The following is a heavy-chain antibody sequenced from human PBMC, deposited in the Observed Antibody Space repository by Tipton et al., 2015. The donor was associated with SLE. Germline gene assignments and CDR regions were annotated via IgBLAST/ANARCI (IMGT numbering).Heavy chain of an antibody. CDR1: DDSVSSAYY. J-gene: IGHJ5*02. V-gene: IGHV4-38-2*02. CDR3: ARAQRLVRWFDP. Sequence: TLSLTCIVSDDSVSSAYYWAWIRQPPGKGLQWIACIYRTGTTYVNPSLKSRVSMSMDTSNNRFSLTMTSLNVADTAVYYCARAQRLVRWFDPWCQGTLVTVSS. CDR2: IYRTGTT. D-gene: IGHD6-13*01.